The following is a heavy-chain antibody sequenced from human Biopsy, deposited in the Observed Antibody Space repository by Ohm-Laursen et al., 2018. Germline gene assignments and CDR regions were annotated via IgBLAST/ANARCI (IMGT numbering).Heavy chain of an antibody. D-gene: IGHD6-6*01. J-gene: IGHJ5*02. CDR3: ARGYSRRVSIFEASIYWFDT. Sequence: SEKVSCKASGYSFSTYDVNWVRQDRGQGLEWMGWMIPSRGKTGYAQRFQGRVTLTMNTSISTAYMELSGLRSEDTAVYFCARGYSRRVSIFEASIYWFDTWGQGTLVTVSS. CDR2: MIPSRGKT. V-gene: IGHV1-8*01. CDR1: GYSFSTYD.